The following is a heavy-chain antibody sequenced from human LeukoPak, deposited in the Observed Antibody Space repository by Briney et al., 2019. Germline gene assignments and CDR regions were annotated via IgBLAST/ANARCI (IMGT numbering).Heavy chain of an antibody. D-gene: IGHD3-22*01. CDR2: ISGSSTYT. CDR1: GFSFSDYY. CDR3: ARDGLGVVGRSGYYYGPPHFDY. J-gene: IGHJ4*02. V-gene: IGHV3-11*05. Sequence: GGSLRLSCAASGFSFSDYYMSWIRQAPGKGLEWVAYISGSSTYTNYGDSMKGRFIVSRDNAKNSLYLQMNSLRVEDTAVYYCARDGLGVVGRSGYYYGPPHFDYWGQGTLVTVSS.